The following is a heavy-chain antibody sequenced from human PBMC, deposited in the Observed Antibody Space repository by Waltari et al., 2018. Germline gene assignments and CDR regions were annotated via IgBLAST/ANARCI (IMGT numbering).Heavy chain of an antibody. CDR1: GGSFSGYF. D-gene: IGHD3-10*01. J-gene: IGHJ6*02. V-gene: IGHV4-34*01. CDR2: INRDGSN. Sequence: VQLQQWGAGLLKPSETLSLTCAVYGGSFSGYFWSGVRQSPGKGLEWIGQINRDGSNKFNPSLKSRVAMSVDTIKSQISLRLTSVTAADAAVYYCARVGDYHGSGRFGLDVWGQGTRVTVSS. CDR3: ARVGDYHGSGRFGLDV.